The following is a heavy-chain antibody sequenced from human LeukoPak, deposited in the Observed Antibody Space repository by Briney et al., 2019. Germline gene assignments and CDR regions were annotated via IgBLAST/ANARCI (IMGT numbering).Heavy chain of an antibody. D-gene: IGHD3-10*01. Sequence: PSQTLSLTCVVSGYSISTGDYLWTWIRRPPGKGLEWIGYIDSSGSTYFNPSLKSRVTVSIDTSNNQFSLMLSSVTAADTAVYYCARVPRIRGVIDLWGQGILVTVSS. CDR1: GYSISTGDYL. V-gene: IGHV4-30-4*01. J-gene: IGHJ5*02. CDR2: IDSSGST. CDR3: ARVPRIRGVIDL.